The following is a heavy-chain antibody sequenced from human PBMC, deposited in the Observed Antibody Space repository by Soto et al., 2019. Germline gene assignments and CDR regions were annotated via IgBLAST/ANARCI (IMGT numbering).Heavy chain of an antibody. Sequence: GGSLRLSCAASGFTFSRYAMNWVRQAPGKGLEWVAYVDSFSNFIYYADSVRGRFTISRDNAANSLFLRMASLRAEDTAVYYCASYVPIDDYYYGMDVWGQGTTVTVSS. CDR3: ASYVPIDDYYYGMDV. CDR2: VDSFSNFI. CDR1: GFTFSRYA. J-gene: IGHJ6*02. D-gene: IGHD3-10*02. V-gene: IGHV3-21*01.